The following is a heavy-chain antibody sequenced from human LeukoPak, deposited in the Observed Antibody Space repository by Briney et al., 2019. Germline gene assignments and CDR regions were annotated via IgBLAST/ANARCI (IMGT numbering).Heavy chain of an antibody. D-gene: IGHD2-2*01. J-gene: IGHJ6*03. CDR3: ARGHCSTTSCPYYWYMDV. Sequence: ASVKVSCKASGYTFTGYYMHWVRQAPGQGLELMGWINPNSGGTNYAQKFQGRVTMTRDTSISTAYMELSRLRSDDTAVYYCARGHCSTTSCPYYWYMDVWGRGTTVSVSS. CDR1: GYTFTGYY. CDR2: INPNSGGT. V-gene: IGHV1-2*02.